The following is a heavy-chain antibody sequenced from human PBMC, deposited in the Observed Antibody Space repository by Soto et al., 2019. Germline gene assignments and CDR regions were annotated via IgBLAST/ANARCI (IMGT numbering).Heavy chain of an antibody. CDR3: ARGYYDSSGYSYYYYGMDV. J-gene: IGHJ6*02. CDR2: ISAYNGNT. V-gene: IGHV1-18*04. Sequence: ASVKVSCKASGYTFTGYYMHWVRQAPEQGLEWMGWISAYNGNTNYAQKLQGRVTMTTDTSTSTAYMELRSLRSDDTAVYYCARGYYDSSGYSYYYYGMDVWGQGTTVTVSS. CDR1: GYTFTGYY. D-gene: IGHD3-22*01.